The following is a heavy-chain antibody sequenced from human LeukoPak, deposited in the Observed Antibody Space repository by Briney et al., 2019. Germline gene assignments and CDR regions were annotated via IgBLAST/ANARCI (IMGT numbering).Heavy chain of an antibody. D-gene: IGHD6-6*01. Sequence: GGSPRLSCAASGFTFDDYGMSWVRQAPGKGLEWVSAISGSGGSTYYADSVKGRFTISRDNSKNTLYLQMNSLRAEDTAVYYCAKAARIAARPNYFDYWGQGTLVTVSS. CDR1: GFTFDDYG. V-gene: IGHV3-23*01. J-gene: IGHJ4*02. CDR2: ISGSGGST. CDR3: AKAARIAARPNYFDY.